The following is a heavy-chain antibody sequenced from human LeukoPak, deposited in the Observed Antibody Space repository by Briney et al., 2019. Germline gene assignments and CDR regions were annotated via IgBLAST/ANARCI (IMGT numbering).Heavy chain of an antibody. V-gene: IGHV3-7*03. J-gene: IGHJ5*01. D-gene: IGHD5-18*01. CDR1: GFTFSSHW. CDR2: IKEDGSEK. Sequence: GGSLRLSCVVSGFTFSSHWMSWVRQAPGKGLEWVANIKEDGSEKYYVDSVKGRFTISRDNAKNSLDLQMSSLRPEDTALYYCVKDKHRDGYTYGVYDSWGQGTLITVSS. CDR3: VKDKHRDGYTYGVYDS.